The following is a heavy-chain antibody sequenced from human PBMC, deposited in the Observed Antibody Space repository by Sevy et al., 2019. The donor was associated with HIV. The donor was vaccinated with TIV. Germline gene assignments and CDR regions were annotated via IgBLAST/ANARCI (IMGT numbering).Heavy chain of an antibody. V-gene: IGHV3-7*01. CDR3: ARRYFDL. CDR1: GFTFDDYW. J-gene: IGHJ4*02. Sequence: GGSLRLSCAASGFTFDDYWMQWVRQAPGQGLEWVANITQDGNELYYADSVKGRFTISRDNAKESLFLQMTNLRVEDTAIYYCARRYFDLWGQGTLVTVSS. CDR2: ITQDGNEL.